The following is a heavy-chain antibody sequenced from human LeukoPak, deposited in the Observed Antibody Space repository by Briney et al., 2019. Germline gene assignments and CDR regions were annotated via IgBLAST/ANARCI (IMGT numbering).Heavy chain of an antibody. V-gene: IGHV3-66*02. CDR1: GFTVSSNY. J-gene: IGHJ5*02. CDR2: IYSGGST. Sequence: PGGSLRLFCAASGFTVSSNYMSWVRQAPGKGLEWVSVIYSGGSTYYADSVKGRFTISRDNSKNTLYLQMNSLRAEDTAVYYCARVLIAVAGTSPDGGWFDPWGQGTLVTVSS. CDR3: ARVLIAVAGTSPDGGWFDP. D-gene: IGHD6-19*01.